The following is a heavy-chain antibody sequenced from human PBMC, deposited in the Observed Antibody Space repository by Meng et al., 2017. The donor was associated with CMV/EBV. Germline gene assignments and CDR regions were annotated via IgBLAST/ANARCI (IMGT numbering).Heavy chain of an antibody. J-gene: IGHJ5*02. V-gene: IGHV3-20*04. CDR1: GFIFDDYG. CDR3: ARDMEYGITGKTGWFDP. CDR2: INWNGAIT. Sequence: GESLKISCAASGFIFDDYGMNWVRQAPGKGLEWVSGINWNGAITAYADSLKGRFTISRDNAKNSLYLQMNSLRVEDTALYYCARDMEYGITGKTGWFDPWGQGTLVTVSS. D-gene: IGHD1-20*01.